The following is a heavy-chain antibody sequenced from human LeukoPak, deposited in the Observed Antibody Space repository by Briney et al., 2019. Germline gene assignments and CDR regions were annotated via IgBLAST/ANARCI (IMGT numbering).Heavy chain of an antibody. CDR3: AGGSRRDGYDY. CDR2: IYDNGDA. Sequence: GGSLRLSCAASGFTVSSNYMSWVRQAPGKGLEWVSVIYDNGDAYSADSVKGRFTISRHNSKNTLYLEMNSLRPEDTAVYYCAGGSRRDGYDYWGQGTLVTVSS. CDR1: GFTVSSNY. V-gene: IGHV3-53*04. D-gene: IGHD5-24*01. J-gene: IGHJ4*02.